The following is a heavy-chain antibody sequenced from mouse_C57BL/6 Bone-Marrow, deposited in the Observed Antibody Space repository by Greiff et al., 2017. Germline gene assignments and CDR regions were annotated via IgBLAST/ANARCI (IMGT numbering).Heavy chain of an antibody. Sequence: QVQLQQPGDEPVPPSAAFPSPLHSSFYTFTIYFMHWVKQRPGQGLEWIGMIHPNSGSTNYNEKFKSKATLTVDKSSSTAYMQLSSLTSEDSAVYYCARVNYWGQGTTLTVSS. CDR1: FYTFTIYF. CDR2: IHPNSGST. D-gene: IGHD2-2*01. J-gene: IGHJ2*01. CDR3: ARVNY. V-gene: IGHV1-64*01.